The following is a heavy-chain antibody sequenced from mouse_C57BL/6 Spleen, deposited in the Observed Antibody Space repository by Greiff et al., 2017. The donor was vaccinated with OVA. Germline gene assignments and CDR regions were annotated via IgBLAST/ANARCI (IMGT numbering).Heavy chain of an antibody. CDR3: ARYYYYGSSYYAMDY. J-gene: IGHJ4*01. CDR1: GYTFTSYW. CDR2: IYPSDSET. D-gene: IGHD1-1*01. Sequence: VQLQQPGAELVRPGSSVKLSCKASGYTFTSYWMDWVKQRPGQGLEWIGNIYPSDSETHYNQKFKDKATLTVDKSSSTAYMQLSSLTSEDSAVYYCARYYYYGSSYYAMDYWGQGTSVTVSS. V-gene: IGHV1-61*01.